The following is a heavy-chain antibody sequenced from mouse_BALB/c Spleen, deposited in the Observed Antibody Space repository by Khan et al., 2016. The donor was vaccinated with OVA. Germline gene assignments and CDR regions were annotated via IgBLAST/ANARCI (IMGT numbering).Heavy chain of an antibody. D-gene: IGHD3-1*01. Sequence: QVRLQQSGAELVKPGASVKMSCKASGYTFTSYTMHWVKQRPGQGLEWIGYINPSSGYTKYNQKFKDKATLTADKSSSTAYMQLSSLTSEDSAVCYCARKSTGASYWGQGTTLTVSS. CDR1: GYTFTSYT. V-gene: IGHV1-4*01. CDR3: ARKSTGASY. CDR2: INPSSGYT. J-gene: IGHJ2*01.